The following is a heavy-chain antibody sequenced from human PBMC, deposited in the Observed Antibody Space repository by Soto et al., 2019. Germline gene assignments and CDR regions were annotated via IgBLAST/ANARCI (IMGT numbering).Heavy chain of an antibody. V-gene: IGHV3-23*01. CDR3: AKDIVVVPAAMDAFDI. Sequence: GGSLRLSCSASGFTFSSYAMSWVRQAPGKGLEWVSSISGSSGSIYYADSVRGRFTISRDNFKNTLYLQMNSLGADDTAVYYCAKDIVVVPAAMDAFDIWGQGTRVTVSS. D-gene: IGHD2-2*01. J-gene: IGHJ3*02. CDR2: ISGSSGSI. CDR1: GFTFSSYA.